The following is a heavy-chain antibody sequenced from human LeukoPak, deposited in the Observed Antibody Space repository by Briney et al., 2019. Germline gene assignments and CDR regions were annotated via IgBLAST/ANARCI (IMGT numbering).Heavy chain of an antibody. CDR1: GFTLSNYA. Sequence: GGSLRLSCAASGFTLSNYAMTWVRQAPGRGLELVSCISGGGAYTHYADSVKGRFTISRDNSKNTVSLQINSLRAEDTAVYYCAKGAFERFGEPSDYWGQGTLVTVSS. D-gene: IGHD3-10*01. V-gene: IGHV3-23*01. J-gene: IGHJ4*02. CDR3: AKGAFERFGEPSDY. CDR2: ISGGGAYT.